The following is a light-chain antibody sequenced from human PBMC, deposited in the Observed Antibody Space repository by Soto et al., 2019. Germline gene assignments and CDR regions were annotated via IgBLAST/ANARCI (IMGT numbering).Light chain of an antibody. CDR1: QSVSSY. Sequence: EIVLTQSPATLSLSPGERATLSCRASQSVSSYLAWYQQKPGQTPRLLIYDASNRATGIPARFSGSGSGTDFTLTISSLEPGDFAVYYCQQRSNWPRAFGQGTKVDNK. V-gene: IGKV3-11*01. CDR2: DAS. CDR3: QQRSNWPRA. J-gene: IGKJ1*01.